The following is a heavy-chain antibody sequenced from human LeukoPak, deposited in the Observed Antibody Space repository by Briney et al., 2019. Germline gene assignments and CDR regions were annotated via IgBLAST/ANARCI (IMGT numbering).Heavy chain of an antibody. J-gene: IGHJ4*02. V-gene: IGHV3-7*01. D-gene: IGHD4-17*01. CDR2: IRQDGSEK. Sequence: GGSLRLSCAASGFTFSNYWMTWVRQAPGKGLEWVANIRQDGSEKNYVDSVKGRFTISRDNAKNSLFLQINSLRAEDTAVYYCARSPTETTRAVDSWGQGTLVTVSS. CDR1: GFTFSNYW. CDR3: ARSPTETTRAVDS.